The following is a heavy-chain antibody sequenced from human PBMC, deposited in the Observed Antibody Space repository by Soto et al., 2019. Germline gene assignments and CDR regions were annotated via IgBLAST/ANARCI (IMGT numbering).Heavy chain of an antibody. J-gene: IGHJ5*02. CDR2: INHSGST. CDR3: ARGTGYSSSWYTLRWFDP. CDR1: GGSFSGYY. Sequence: PSETLSLTCAVYGGSFSGYYWSWIRPPPGKGLEWIGEINHSGSTNYNPSLKSRVTISVDTSKNQFSLKLSSVTAADTAVYYCARGTGYSSSWYTLRWFDPWGQGTLVTVSS. D-gene: IGHD6-13*01. V-gene: IGHV4-34*01.